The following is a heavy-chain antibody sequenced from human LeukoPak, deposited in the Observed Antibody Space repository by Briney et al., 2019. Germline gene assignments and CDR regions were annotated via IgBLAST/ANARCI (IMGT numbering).Heavy chain of an antibody. V-gene: IGHV3-23*01. D-gene: IGHD6-19*01. J-gene: IGHJ6*03. Sequence: GGSLRLSCAASGFTFSSYGMSWVRQAPGKGLEWVSAISGSGGSTYYADSVKGRFTISRDNSKNTLYLQMNSLKAEDTAVYYCAKDRPGAWLASYYYYRAVGGKGTTVTVP. CDR1: GFTFSSYG. CDR3: AKDRPGAWLASYYYYRAV. CDR2: ISGSGGST.